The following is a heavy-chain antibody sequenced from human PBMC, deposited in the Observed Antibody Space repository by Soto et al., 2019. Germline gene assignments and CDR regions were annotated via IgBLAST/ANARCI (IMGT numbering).Heavy chain of an antibody. CDR1: GFSVSTNY. V-gene: IGHV3-66*01. Sequence: EVQLVESGGGLVQPGGSLRLSCAASGFSVSTNYMNWVRQAPGKGLEWVSVIYSGGTTYYADSVTGRFTISRDNSKNTLYLQMNSLRAEDTAVYYCARGRSASSDFDYWGQGTLVTVSS. J-gene: IGHJ4*02. D-gene: IGHD3-10*01. CDR2: IYSGGTT. CDR3: ARGRSASSDFDY.